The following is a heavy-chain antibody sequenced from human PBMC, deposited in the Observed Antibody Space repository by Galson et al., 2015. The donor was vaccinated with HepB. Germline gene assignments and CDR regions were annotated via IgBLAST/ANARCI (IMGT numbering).Heavy chain of an antibody. V-gene: IGHV3-21*01. D-gene: IGHD6-19*01. CDR3: ARDAGRVAVAKEGAFDI. CDR2: ISSSGTQI. J-gene: IGHJ3*02. Sequence: SLRLSCAASGFTFSSYSMNWVRQAPGKGLEWVSSISSSGTQIDYADSVRGRFTISRDNAKNSVFLQINSLRAEDTAVYFCARDAGRVAVAKEGAFDIWGQGTMVTVSS. CDR1: GFTFSSYS.